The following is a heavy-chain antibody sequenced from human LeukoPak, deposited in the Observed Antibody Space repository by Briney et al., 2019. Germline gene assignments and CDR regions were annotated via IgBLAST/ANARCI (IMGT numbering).Heavy chain of an antibody. V-gene: IGHV4-59*01. CDR3: ARGGCDYYGGGSPKAGGD. CDR1: GGSISSYY. CDR2: FYYSGST. J-gene: IGHJ4*02. Sequence: SETLSLTCTVSGGSISSYYWSWIRQPPGKGLEWIGYFYYSGSTNYNPSLKGRVTISVDTSKNQFSLKLNSVSAEDTAVYYCARGGCDYYGGGSPKAGGDWGQGTLVTVSS. D-gene: IGHD3-10*01.